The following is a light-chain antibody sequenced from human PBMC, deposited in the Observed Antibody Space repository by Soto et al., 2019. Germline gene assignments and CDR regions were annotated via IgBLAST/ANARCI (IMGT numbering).Light chain of an antibody. V-gene: IGKV1-5*01. CDR2: DAS. CDR3: QQYDTYPWT. Sequence: DIQMTQSPTTLSASVGDRVIITCRASQRMSAWLAWYQQKPGKAQTLLIYDASSLENGVPSRFSGSGSGTDFTLTISSLQPNDFATYYCQQYDTYPWTFGQGTKVEIK. CDR1: QRMSAW. J-gene: IGKJ1*01.